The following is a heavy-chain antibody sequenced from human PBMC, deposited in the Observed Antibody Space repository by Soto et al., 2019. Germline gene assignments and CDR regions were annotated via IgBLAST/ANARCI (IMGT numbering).Heavy chain of an antibody. CDR1: GFTFSSYG. V-gene: IGHV3-30*18. CDR2: ISYDGSNK. J-gene: IGHJ4*02. CDR3: AKDQGIVVATYFDY. Sequence: PGRSLRLSCAASGFTFSSYGMHWVRQAPGKGLEWVAVISYDGSNKYYADSVKGRFTISRDNSKNTLYLQMNSLRAEDTAVYYCAKDQGIVVATYFDYWGQGTLVTVST. D-gene: IGHD3-22*01.